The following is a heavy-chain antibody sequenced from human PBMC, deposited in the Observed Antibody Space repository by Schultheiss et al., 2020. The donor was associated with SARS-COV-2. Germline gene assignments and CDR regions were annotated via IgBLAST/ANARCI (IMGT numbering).Heavy chain of an antibody. Sequence: SVKVSCKASGFTFTTSAVQWVRQARGQRLEWIGWIVVGSGNTNYAQKFQERVTITRDMSTVTAYMELSSLRSEDTAVYYCARAKQWLNWFDPWGQGTLVTVSS. J-gene: IGHJ5*02. CDR1: GFTFTTSA. CDR2: IVVGSGNT. D-gene: IGHD6-19*01. CDR3: ARAKQWLNWFDP. V-gene: IGHV1-58*01.